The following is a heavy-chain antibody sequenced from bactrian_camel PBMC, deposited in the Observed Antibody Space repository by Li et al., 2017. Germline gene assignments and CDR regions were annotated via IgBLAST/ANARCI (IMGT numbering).Heavy chain of an antibody. CDR2: LVSDGTT. CDR1: GYTDRSYC. J-gene: IGHJ4*01. V-gene: IGHV3S57*01. Sequence: QVQLVESGGGSVQAGGSLRLSCAVSGYTDRSYCMGWLRQAPGKEREGVATLVSDGTTRYVDSVKGRFTISKDNDKNTLHLQMDSLKPEDTAMYYCAAGRSFWNGGKWLCASRNEDWYWGQGTQVTVS. CDR3: AAGRSFWNGGKWLCASRNEDWY. D-gene: IGHD7*01.